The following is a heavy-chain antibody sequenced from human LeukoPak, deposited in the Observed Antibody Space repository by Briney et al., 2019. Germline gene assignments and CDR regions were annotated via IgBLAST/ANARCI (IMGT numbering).Heavy chain of an antibody. V-gene: IGHV4-59*01. CDR2: IYYIGST. CDR3: ARVATVTSRPTFDY. Sequence: SETLSFTCTVSGNSISSYYWSWIRQPQGKGLEWIGYIYYIGSTNYNPSLKSRVTISVDTSKNQFSLKLNSVTAADTAVYYCARVATVTSRPTFDYWGEGTLVTVSS. J-gene: IGHJ4*02. CDR1: GNSISSYY. D-gene: IGHD4-17*01.